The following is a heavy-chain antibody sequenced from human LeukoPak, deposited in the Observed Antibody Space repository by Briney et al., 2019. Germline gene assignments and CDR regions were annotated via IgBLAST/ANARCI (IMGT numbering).Heavy chain of an antibody. D-gene: IGHD4-17*01. J-gene: IGHJ4*02. CDR3: ARNYGAYPHFDY. CDR2: INPSGCST. Sequence: ASVKVSCKAFGYTFTSYYMHWVRQAPGHGLEWMGIINPSGCSTSYAQKFQGRVTLTRDTSTSTVYMERSSLRSEDTAVYYCARNYGAYPHFDYWGQGTLVTVS. CDR1: GYTFTSYY. V-gene: IGHV1-46*01.